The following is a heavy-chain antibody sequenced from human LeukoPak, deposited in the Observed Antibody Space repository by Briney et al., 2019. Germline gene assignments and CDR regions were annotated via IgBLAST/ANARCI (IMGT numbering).Heavy chain of an antibody. J-gene: IGHJ4*02. V-gene: IGHV3-74*01. Sequence: PGGSLRPSCAASGFTFSSYWMHWVRQAPGKGLVWVSRINSDGSSTSYADSVKGRFTISRDNAKNTLYLQMNSLRAEDTAVYYCARVRSNYDILTGYYNSHYFDYWGQGTLVTVSS. CDR1: GFTFSSYW. CDR2: INSDGSST. CDR3: ARVRSNYDILTGYYNSHYFDY. D-gene: IGHD3-9*01.